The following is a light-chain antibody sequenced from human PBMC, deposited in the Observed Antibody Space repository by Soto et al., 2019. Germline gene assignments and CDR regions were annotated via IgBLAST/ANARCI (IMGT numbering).Light chain of an antibody. Sequence: DIQMTQSPSTLSASVGDRVSITCRASQSISSWLAWYQQKPGKAPKLLIYKASSLERGVPSRFSGSGSGTEFTLTISSLQADDFAAYFCQQYNSYSPLTFGGGAKAEIK. CDR3: QQYNSYSPLT. CDR1: QSISSW. J-gene: IGKJ4*01. V-gene: IGKV1-5*03. CDR2: KAS.